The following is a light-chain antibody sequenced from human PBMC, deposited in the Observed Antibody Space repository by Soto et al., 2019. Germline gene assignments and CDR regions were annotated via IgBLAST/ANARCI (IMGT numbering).Light chain of an antibody. Sequence: DIQMTQYPSTLSSSLGDRLTITCRASQSISSWLAWYQQKPGKAPKLLIYDASSLESGVPSRFSGSGSGTEFTLTISSLQHEDFATYYCQHYNSSSEAFGQGTKVDIK. J-gene: IGKJ1*01. CDR3: QHYNSSSEA. V-gene: IGKV1-5*01. CDR1: QSISSW. CDR2: DAS.